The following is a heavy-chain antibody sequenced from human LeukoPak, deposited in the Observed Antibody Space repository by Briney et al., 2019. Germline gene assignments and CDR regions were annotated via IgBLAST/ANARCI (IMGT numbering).Heavy chain of an antibody. CDR3: AKHSYRVDSFTDY. CDR1: GFTFSTYA. J-gene: IGHJ4*02. D-gene: IGHD5-12*01. Sequence: GGSLTLSRAASGFTFSTYAMSWVRQAPGKGLEWVSGISDSGGTTYYADSVKGRFTISRDNSKNTLYLQMNSLRAEDTAVYYCAKHSYRVDSFTDYWGQGTLVTVSS. CDR2: ISDSGGTT. V-gene: IGHV3-23*01.